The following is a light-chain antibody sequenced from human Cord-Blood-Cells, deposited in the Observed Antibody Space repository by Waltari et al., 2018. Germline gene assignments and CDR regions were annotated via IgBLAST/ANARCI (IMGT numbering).Light chain of an antibody. J-gene: IGKJ4*01. CDR1: QSVSSN. Sequence: EIVMTQSPATLSVSPGERATLSCRASQSVSSNLAWYQQKPVQAPRLLIYGASTRATCIPARFSGSGSGTEFTLTISSLQSEDFAVYYCQQYNNWLTFGGGTKVEIK. CDR2: GAS. CDR3: QQYNNWLT. V-gene: IGKV3-15*01.